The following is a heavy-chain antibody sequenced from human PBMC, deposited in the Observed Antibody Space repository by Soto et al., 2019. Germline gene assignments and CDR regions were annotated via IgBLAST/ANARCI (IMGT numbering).Heavy chain of an antibody. J-gene: IGHJ6*03. V-gene: IGHV4-59*01. CDR3: ASGSIAAPYYMDV. D-gene: IGHD6-6*01. CDR2: IYYSGRT. CDR1: GGSISSYY. Sequence: PSETLSLTCTVSGGSISSYYWSWIRKPPGKGLEWIGYIYYSGRTNYNPSLKSRVTISVDTSKNQFSLKLSSVTAADTVVYYCASGSIAAPYYMDVWGKGTTVTVSS.